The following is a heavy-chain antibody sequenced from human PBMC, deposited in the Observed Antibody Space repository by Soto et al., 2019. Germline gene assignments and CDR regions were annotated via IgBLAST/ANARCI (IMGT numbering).Heavy chain of an antibody. D-gene: IGHD3-10*01. CDR1: GGSISSSSYY. J-gene: IGHJ4*02. Sequence: PSETLSLTCTVSGGSISSSSYYLGWIHQPPGKGLEWIGSIYYSGSTYYNPSLKSRVTISVDTSKNQFSLKLSSVTAADTAVYYCARQLHIAPYCFDYWGQGTLVTVSS. V-gene: IGHV4-39*01. CDR3: ARQLHIAPYCFDY. CDR2: IYYSGST.